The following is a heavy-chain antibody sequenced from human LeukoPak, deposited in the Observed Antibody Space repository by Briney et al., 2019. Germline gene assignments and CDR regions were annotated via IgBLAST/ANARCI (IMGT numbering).Heavy chain of an antibody. CDR3: VRWYYGSGSYPY. Sequence: GASLKISCKGSGSSFTSYWIGWVRQMPGKGLAWMGIIYPGDSDTRYSPSFQGQVTISADKSISTAYLQWSSLKASDTAMYYCVRWYYGSGSYPYWGQGTLVTVSS. J-gene: IGHJ4*02. V-gene: IGHV5-51*01. D-gene: IGHD3-10*01. CDR2: IYPGDSDT. CDR1: GSSFTSYW.